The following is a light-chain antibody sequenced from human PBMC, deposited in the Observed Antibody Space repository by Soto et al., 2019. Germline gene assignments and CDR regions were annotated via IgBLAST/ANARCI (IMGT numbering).Light chain of an antibody. CDR2: GAS. V-gene: IGKV3-15*01. CDR1: QSVSSN. Sequence: RVRTQSPATLSVSPGERATLSCMASQSVSSNLAWYQQKPGQAPRLLIYGASTRATGIPARFSGSGSGTEFTLTISSLQSEDFAVYYCHQYNNWPPIPFGQGTRLEIK. J-gene: IGKJ5*01. CDR3: HQYNNWPPIP.